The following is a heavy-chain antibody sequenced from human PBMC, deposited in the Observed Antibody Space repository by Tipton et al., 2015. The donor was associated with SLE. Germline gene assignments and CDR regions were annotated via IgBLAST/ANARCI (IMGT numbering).Heavy chain of an antibody. CDR1: GASISSSGYF. CDR3: ARSYYDFWSGSVRGYFDY. D-gene: IGHD3-3*01. Sequence: TLSLTCTVSGASISSSGYFWSWIRQPPGKGLEWIGYIYYSGSTNYNPSLKSRVTISVDTSKNQFSLKVSSVTAADTAIYYCARSYYDFWSGSVRGYFDYWGQGTLVTVSS. V-gene: IGHV4-61*08. CDR2: IYYSGST. J-gene: IGHJ4*02.